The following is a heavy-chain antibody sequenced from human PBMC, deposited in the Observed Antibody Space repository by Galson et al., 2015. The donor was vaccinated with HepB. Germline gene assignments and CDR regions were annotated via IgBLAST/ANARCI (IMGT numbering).Heavy chain of an antibody. D-gene: IGHD1-26*01. V-gene: IGHV3-30*18. CDR3: AKAKGATQRRYFDY. CDR2: ISYDGSSK. J-gene: IGHJ4*02. CDR1: GFTFSSYG. Sequence: SLRLSCAASGFTFSSYGMHWVRQAPGKGLEWVAVISYDGSSKYYADSVKGRFTISRDNSKNTLYLQMNSLRAEDTAVYYCAKAKGATQRRYFDYWGQGTLVTVSS.